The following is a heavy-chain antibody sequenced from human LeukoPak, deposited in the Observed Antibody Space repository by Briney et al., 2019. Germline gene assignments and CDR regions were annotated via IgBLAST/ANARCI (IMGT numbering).Heavy chain of an antibody. V-gene: IGHV1-69*04. J-gene: IGHJ4*02. CDR3: ARTSFFYYDSSGYPDY. D-gene: IGHD3-22*01. CDR1: GGTFSSYA. Sequence: SVKVSCKASGGTFSSYAISWVRQAPGQGLEWMGRIIPILGIANYAQKFQGRVTITADKSTSTAYMELRSLRSDDTAVYYCARTSFFYYDSSGYPDYWGQGTLVTVSS. CDR2: IIPILGIA.